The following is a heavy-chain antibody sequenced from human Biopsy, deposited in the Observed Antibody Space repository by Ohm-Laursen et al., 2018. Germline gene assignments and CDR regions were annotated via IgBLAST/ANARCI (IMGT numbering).Heavy chain of an antibody. V-gene: IGHV1-2*02. Sequence: ASVKVSCKASAYSFGDHRIHWVRQAPGQGLEWTGWIDPKSGGTNYAQKFQGRVTMTRDTSISTTYMELRRLTSDDTAVFYCARELGDFWGGRQFDFWDQGTLVTVSS. CDR1: AYSFGDHR. CDR3: ARELGDFWGGRQFDF. J-gene: IGHJ5*01. D-gene: IGHD3-3*01. CDR2: IDPKSGGT.